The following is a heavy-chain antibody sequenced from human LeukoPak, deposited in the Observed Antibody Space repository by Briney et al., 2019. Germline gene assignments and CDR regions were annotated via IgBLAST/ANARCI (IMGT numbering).Heavy chain of an antibody. D-gene: IGHD3-10*01. CDR1: GFTFSSYG. CDR3: AKDHWAMVRGVITYYFDY. Sequence: PGRSLRLSCAASGFTFSSYGMHWVRQAPDKGLEWVAVISYDGSNKYYADSVKGRFTISRDNSKNTLYLQMNSLRAEDTAVYYCAKDHWAMVRGVITYYFDYWGQGTLVTVSS. V-gene: IGHV3-30*18. J-gene: IGHJ4*02. CDR2: ISYDGSNK.